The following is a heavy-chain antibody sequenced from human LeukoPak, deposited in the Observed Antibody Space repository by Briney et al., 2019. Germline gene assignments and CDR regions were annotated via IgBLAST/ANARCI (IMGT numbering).Heavy chain of an antibody. Sequence: SETLSLTCAVYGGSFSGYYWSWIRQPPGKGLEWIGEINHSGSTNYNPSLKSRVTISVDTSKNQFSLKLSSVTAADTAVYYCARQRIVYCSSTSCWGKGGYYFDYWGQGTLVTVSS. J-gene: IGHJ4*02. D-gene: IGHD2-2*01. CDR1: GGSFSGYY. CDR3: ARQRIVYCSSTSCWGKGGYYFDY. CDR2: INHSGST. V-gene: IGHV4-34*01.